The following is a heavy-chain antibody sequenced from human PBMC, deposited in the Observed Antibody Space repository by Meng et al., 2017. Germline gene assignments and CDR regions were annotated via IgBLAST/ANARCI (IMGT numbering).Heavy chain of an antibody. CDR1: GGTFSSYA. CDR3: ARDRTGYSSGWSPGWFDP. J-gene: IGHJ5*02. CDR2: INPNSGGT. Sequence: ASVKVSCKASGGTFSSYAISWVRQAPGQGLEWMGWINPNSGGTNYAQKFQGRVTMTRDTSISTAYMELRSLRSDDTAVYYCARDRTGYSSGWSPGWFDPWGQGTLVTVSS. D-gene: IGHD6-19*01. V-gene: IGHV1-2*02.